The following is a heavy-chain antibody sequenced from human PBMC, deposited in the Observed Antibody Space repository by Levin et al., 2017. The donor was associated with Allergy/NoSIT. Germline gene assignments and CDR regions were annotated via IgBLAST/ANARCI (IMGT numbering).Heavy chain of an antibody. Sequence: GESLKISCTASGFTFSSFAMHWVRQAPGKGLEWVSFISHDGSDKYYSDSVKGRFIISRDNSKNTVFLQMNSLRPDDTALYYCAKTREFGYGPFDYWGRGTLVTGYS. CDR2: ISHDGSDK. CDR1: GFTFSSFA. CDR3: AKTREFGYGPFDY. J-gene: IGHJ4*02. D-gene: IGHD5-18*01. V-gene: IGHV3-30*18.